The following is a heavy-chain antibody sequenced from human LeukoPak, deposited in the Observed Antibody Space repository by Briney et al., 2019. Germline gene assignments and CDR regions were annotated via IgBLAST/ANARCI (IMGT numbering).Heavy chain of an antibody. J-gene: IGHJ6*02. D-gene: IGHD1-1*01. CDR1: GFTFSSYW. Sequence: GGSLRLSCAASGFTFSSYWMSWVRQAPGKGLEWVANIKQDGSEKYYVDSVKGRFTISRDNAKNSLYLQMNSLRAEGTAVYYCARGQLEWENYYYGMDVWGQGTTVTVSS. CDR3: ARGQLEWENYYYGMDV. V-gene: IGHV3-7*01. CDR2: IKQDGSEK.